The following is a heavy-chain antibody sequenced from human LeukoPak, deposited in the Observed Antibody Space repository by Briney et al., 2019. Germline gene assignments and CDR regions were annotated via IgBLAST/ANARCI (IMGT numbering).Heavy chain of an antibody. Sequence: ASVKVSCTTSVYTFTDYYIHWVGQAPGQGLEWMGWVNPHSGTTTNAQKFQGRVSMNTERAINTDHVDMSRLRLDDTALYFCARIGAHYDSDGEYYSHGFYEWGQGTMFTVSS. J-gene: IGHJ3*01. CDR1: VYTFTDYY. D-gene: IGHD2-21*01. V-gene: IGHV1-2*02. CDR3: ARIGAHYDSDGEYYSHGFYE. CDR2: VNPHSGTT.